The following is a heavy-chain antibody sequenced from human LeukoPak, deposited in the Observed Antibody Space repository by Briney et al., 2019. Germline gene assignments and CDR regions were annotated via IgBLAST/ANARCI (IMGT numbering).Heavy chain of an antibody. D-gene: IGHD4-17*01. CDR3: AGWYGDYYFDY. CDR2: IYYSGST. Sequence: SETLSLTCTVSGGSISSYYWSWIRQPPGKGLEWIGYIYYSGSTNYNPSLKSRVTISVDTSKNQFSLKLSSVTAADTAVYYCAGWYGDYYFDYWGQGTLVTVSS. V-gene: IGHV4-59*01. J-gene: IGHJ4*02. CDR1: GGSISSYY.